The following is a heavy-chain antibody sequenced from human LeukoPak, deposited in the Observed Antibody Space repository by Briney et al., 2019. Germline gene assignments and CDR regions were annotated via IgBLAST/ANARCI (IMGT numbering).Heavy chain of an antibody. D-gene: IGHD6-19*01. CDR3: ARSGSGWTYYFDY. CDR1: GSTFSSYE. J-gene: IGHJ4*02. CDR2: ISSSGSTI. V-gene: IGHV3-48*03. Sequence: PGGSLRLSCAASGSTFSSYEMNWVRQAPGKGLEWVSYISSSGSTIYYADSVKGRFTISRDNSKNTLYPQMNSLRAEDTAVYYCARSGSGWTYYFDYWGQGTLVTVSS.